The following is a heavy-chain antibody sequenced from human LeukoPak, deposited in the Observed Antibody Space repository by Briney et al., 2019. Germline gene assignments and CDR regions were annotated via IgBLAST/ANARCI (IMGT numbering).Heavy chain of an antibody. CDR2: ISAYNGNT. Sequence: ASVKVTCKASGYTFTSYGISWVRQAPGQGLEWMGWISAYNGNTNYAQKLQGRVTMTTDTSTSTAYMELRSLRSEDTAVYYCASQPNTYGSGLVDYYYGMDVWGQGTTVTVSS. V-gene: IGHV1-18*01. CDR1: GYTFTSYG. D-gene: IGHD3-10*01. CDR3: ASQPNTYGSGLVDYYYGMDV. J-gene: IGHJ6*02.